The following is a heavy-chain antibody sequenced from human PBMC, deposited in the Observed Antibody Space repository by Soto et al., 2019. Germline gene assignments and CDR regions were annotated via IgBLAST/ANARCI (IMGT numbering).Heavy chain of an antibody. CDR1: RGFISSGSW. D-gene: IGHD3-10*01. Sequence: SETLSLTCAVSRGFISSGSWWSWVRQPPGKGLEWIGTIYYDGSTSYNPSLKSQVTISVDTSKNHFALKVNSVTAADTAVYYCARFYGNAFDVWGRGTVVTVS. V-gene: IGHV4-39*02. CDR2: IYYDGST. CDR3: ARFYGNAFDV. J-gene: IGHJ3*01.